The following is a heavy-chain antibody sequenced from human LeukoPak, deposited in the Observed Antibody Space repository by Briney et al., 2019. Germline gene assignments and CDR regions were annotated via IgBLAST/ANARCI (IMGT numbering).Heavy chain of an antibody. Sequence: GGSLRLSCAASGFTFSSNSMTWVRQTPGKGLEWVSGISGSGDSTFYADSVKGRFTISRDNSRNTLYLQMSSLRPEDTAVYYCAKDSLWFGELLIGFDYWGQGTLVTVSS. J-gene: IGHJ4*02. CDR2: ISGSGDST. CDR3: AKDSLWFGELLIGFDY. V-gene: IGHV3-23*01. CDR1: GFTFSSNS. D-gene: IGHD3-10*01.